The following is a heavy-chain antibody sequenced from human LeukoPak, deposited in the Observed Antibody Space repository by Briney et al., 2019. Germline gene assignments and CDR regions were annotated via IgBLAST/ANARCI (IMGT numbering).Heavy chain of an antibody. V-gene: IGHV4-59*01. D-gene: IGHD6-13*01. Sequence: SETLSLTCTVSGGSISSYYWSWIRQPPGKGLEWIGYISYSGGTNYNPSLKSRITISVDTSKNQLSLKLSSVTAADTAVYYCARVGTIAAAGTLDYWGXXTLVTVSS. J-gene: IGHJ4*02. CDR3: ARVGTIAAAGTLDY. CDR2: ISYSGGT. CDR1: GGSISSYY.